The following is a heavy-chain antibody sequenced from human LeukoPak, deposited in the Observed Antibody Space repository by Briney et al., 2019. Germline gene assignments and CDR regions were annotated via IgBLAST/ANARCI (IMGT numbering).Heavy chain of an antibody. CDR1: GYTFISFD. J-gene: IGHJ6*03. CDR2: MNPNSGNT. CDR3: ARGIYYYYYMEV. Sequence: EASVKVSCKASGYTFISFDINWVRQAPGQGLEWMGWMNPNSGNTGYAQRFQGRVTMTRNTSISTAYMELSGLRSEDTAVYYCARGIYYYYYMEVWGKGTTATVSS. V-gene: IGHV1-8*01.